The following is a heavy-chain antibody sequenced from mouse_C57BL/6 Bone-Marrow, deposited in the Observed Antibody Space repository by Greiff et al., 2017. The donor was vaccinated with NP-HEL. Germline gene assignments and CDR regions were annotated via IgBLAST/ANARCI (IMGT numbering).Heavy chain of an antibody. Sequence: VKLQQPGAELVKPGASVKLSCKASGYTFTSYWMHWVKQRPGQGLEWIGMIHPNSGSTNYNEKFKSKATLTVDKSSSTAYMQLSSLTSEDSAVYYCVGSSYWYFDVWGTGTTVTVSS. CDR3: VGSSYWYFDV. CDR1: GYTFTSYW. V-gene: IGHV1-64*01. J-gene: IGHJ1*03. CDR2: IHPNSGST. D-gene: IGHD1-1*01.